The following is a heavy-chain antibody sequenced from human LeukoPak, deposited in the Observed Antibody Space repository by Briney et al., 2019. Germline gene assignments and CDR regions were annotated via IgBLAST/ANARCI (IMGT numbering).Heavy chain of an antibody. CDR1: GGSISSGGYY. CDR2: IYYSGST. CDR3: ARSYGSGSYIWLDP. Sequence: SETLSLTCTVSGGSISSGGYYWSWIRQHPGKGLEWIGYIYYSGSTYYNPSLKSRVTISVDTSKNQFSLKLSSVTAADTAVYYCARSYGSGSYIWLDPWGQGTLVTVSS. D-gene: IGHD3-10*01. J-gene: IGHJ5*02. V-gene: IGHV4-31*03.